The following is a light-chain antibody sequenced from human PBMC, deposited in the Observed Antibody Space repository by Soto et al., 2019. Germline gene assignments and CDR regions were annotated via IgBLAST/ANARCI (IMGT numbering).Light chain of an antibody. CDR2: KAS. J-gene: IGKJ1*01. CDR3: QQYNSYSWT. V-gene: IGKV1-5*03. CDR1: QSISSW. Sequence: DIQMTQSPSTLSGSVGDTVTITCRASQSISSWLAWYQLKPGKAPKLLIYKASSLESGVPSRFSGSGSGTEFTLTISSLQADDFATYYCQQYNSYSWTFGQGTKVEIK.